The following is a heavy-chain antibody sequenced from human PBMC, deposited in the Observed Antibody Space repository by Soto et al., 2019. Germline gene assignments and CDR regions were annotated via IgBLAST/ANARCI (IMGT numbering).Heavy chain of an antibody. J-gene: IGHJ6*02. CDR1: GGSISSYY. V-gene: IGHV4-59*01. CDR3: ARALIAVAGGYYYYYGMDV. D-gene: IGHD6-19*01. CDR2: IYYSGST. Sequence: SETLSLTCTVSGGSISSYYWSWILQPPGKGLEWIGYIYYSGSTNYNPSLKSRVTISVDTSKNQFSLKLSSVTAADTAVYYCARALIAVAGGYYYYYGMDVWGQGTTVTVSS.